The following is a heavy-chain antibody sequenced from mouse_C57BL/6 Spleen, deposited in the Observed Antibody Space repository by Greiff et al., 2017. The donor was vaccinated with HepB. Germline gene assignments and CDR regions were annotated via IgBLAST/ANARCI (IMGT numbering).Heavy chain of an antibody. J-gene: IGHJ2*01. D-gene: IGHD2-1*01. Sequence: EVKLQESGGGLVKPGGSLKLSCAASGFTFSSYAMSWVRQTPEKRLEWVATISDGGSYTYYPDNVKGRFTISRDNAKNNLYLQMSHLKSEDTAMYYCARGGKGFDYWGQGTTLTVSS. V-gene: IGHV5-4*03. CDR3: ARGGKGFDY. CDR1: GFTFSSYA. CDR2: ISDGGSYT.